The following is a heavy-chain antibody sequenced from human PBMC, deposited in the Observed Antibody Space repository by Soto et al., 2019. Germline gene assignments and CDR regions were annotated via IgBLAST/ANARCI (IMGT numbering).Heavy chain of an antibody. CDR1: GYTFSSYW. CDR3: SRRNSNFRHYYYAMDV. D-gene: IGHD4-4*01. CDR2: IYPGDSDT. V-gene: IGHV5-51*01. J-gene: IGHJ6*02. Sequence: GESLKISCKGSGYTFSSYWIGWVRQVPGKGLEWMGIIYPGDSDTRYSPSFQGHVTITVDKSTSTAYLQWNTLKASDTAMYYCSRRNSNFRHYYYAMDVWGQGTTVTVSS.